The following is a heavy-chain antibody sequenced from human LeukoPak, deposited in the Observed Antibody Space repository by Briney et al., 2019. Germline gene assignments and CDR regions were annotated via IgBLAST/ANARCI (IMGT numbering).Heavy chain of an antibody. CDR1: GFTFSSYW. V-gene: IGHV3-7*03. J-gene: IGHJ4*02. D-gene: IGHD4-17*01. Sequence: GGSLRLSCAASGFTFSSYWMSWVRQAPGKGLEWVANIKQDGSEKYYVDSVKGRFTLSRDNAKNSLYLQMNSLRADDTAVYYCARVGRLQYGDYVAFDYWGQGALVTVS. CDR2: IKQDGSEK. CDR3: ARVGRLQYGDYVAFDY.